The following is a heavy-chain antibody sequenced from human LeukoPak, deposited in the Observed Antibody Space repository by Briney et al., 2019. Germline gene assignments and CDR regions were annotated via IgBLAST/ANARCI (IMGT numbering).Heavy chain of an antibody. V-gene: IGHV3-23*01. D-gene: IGHD6-6*01. CDR2: VSGTGDKT. Sequence: PGGSLRLSCVASEFTFSRFARSGGRQAPGRGLEWISSVSGTGDKTHYTDSVKGRFTISRDNSKNTLYLHMSALRAADTAVYYCAKPSIPARPFLTNLYYDLDVWGEGTTVIVSS. J-gene: IGHJ6*04. CDR3: AKPSIPARPFLTNLYYDLDV. CDR1: EFTFSRFA.